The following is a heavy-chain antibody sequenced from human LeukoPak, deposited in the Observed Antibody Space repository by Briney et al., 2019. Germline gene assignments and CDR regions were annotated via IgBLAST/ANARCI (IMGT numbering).Heavy chain of an antibody. CDR1: GFTFDEYT. D-gene: IGHD3-9*01. V-gene: IGHV3-43*01. J-gene: IGHJ4*02. Sequence: GGSLRLSCAASGFTFDEYTMHWVRQAPGKGLEWVSLITWDGASTYYADSVKGRFTISRDNSKNSLYLQMNSLRTEDTALYYCAKDITSGIDYDILTGYYTFDYWGKGTLVTVSS. CDR3: AKDITSGIDYDILTGYYTFDY. CDR2: ITWDGAST.